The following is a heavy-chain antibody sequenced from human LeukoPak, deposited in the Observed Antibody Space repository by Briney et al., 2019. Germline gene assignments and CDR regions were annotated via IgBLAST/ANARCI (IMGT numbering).Heavy chain of an antibody. CDR3: AKASHTAMAPLNFDY. J-gene: IGHJ4*02. CDR2: ISSSGSTI. D-gene: IGHD5-18*01. CDR1: GFTFSDYY. V-gene: IGHV3-11*04. Sequence: GGSLRLSCAASGFTFSDYYMSWIRQAPGKGLEWVSYISSSGSTIYYADSVKGRFTISRDNSKNTLYLQMNSLRAEDTAVYYCAKASHTAMAPLNFDYWGQGTLVTVSS.